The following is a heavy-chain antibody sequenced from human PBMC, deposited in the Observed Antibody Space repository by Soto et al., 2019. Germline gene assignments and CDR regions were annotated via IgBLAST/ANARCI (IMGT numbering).Heavy chain of an antibody. V-gene: IGHV1-69*12. D-gene: IGHD3-22*01. Sequence: QVQLVQSGAEVKKPGSSVKVSCKASGVTFSNYNFSWLRQAPGQGLEWMGGIIPLFGTTNYAQEFQGSVTMTADESTSTAYMELSSLGSEETALYYCAGHLRRDDAYDSSPFDDWGQGTMVTVSS. CDR1: GVTFSNYN. CDR3: AGHLRRDDAYDSSPFDD. CDR2: IIPLFGTT. J-gene: IGHJ4*02.